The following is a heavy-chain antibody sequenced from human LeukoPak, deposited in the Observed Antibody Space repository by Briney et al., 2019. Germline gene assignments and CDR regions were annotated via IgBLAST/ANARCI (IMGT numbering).Heavy chain of an antibody. D-gene: IGHD2-21*01. Sequence: PGGSLRLSCAASGFTFRKYWLHWVRQAPGKGLVWVSRINPDDGSTSYADSVKGRFTISRDNAKSTLYLQMNSLRAEDTAVYYCLTIVETDLDAFDIWGQGIKVTVSS. V-gene: IGHV3-74*01. CDR2: INPDDGST. J-gene: IGHJ3*02. CDR3: LTIVETDLDAFDI. CDR1: GFTFRKYW.